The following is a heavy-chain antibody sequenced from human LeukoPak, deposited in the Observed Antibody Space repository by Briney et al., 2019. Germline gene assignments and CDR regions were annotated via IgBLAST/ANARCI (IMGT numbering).Heavy chain of an antibody. Sequence: PGGSLRLSRAASGFTFSSYWMHWVRQAPGKGLVWVSRINSDGSSTSYADSVKGRFTISRDNAKNTLYLQMNSLRAEDTAVYYCARDGAYSGSYYGGPSSVGGIDYWGQGTLVTVSS. D-gene: IGHD1-26*01. CDR1: GFTFSSYW. V-gene: IGHV3-74*01. J-gene: IGHJ4*02. CDR2: INSDGSST. CDR3: ARDGAYSGSYYGGPSSVGGIDY.